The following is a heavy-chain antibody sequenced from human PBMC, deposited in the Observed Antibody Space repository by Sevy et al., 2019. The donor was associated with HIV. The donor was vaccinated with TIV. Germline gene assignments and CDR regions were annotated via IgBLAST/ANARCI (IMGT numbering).Heavy chain of an antibody. Sequence: SGPTLVKPTQTLTLTCSFSGFSLSSTGVSVGWIRQPPGKALEWLELIYWDDDNRYSPSLRSRLIITKDTSKNQVVLTMSNVDPVDTATYYCAHRRSGSSYFDYWGQGTLVTVSS. CDR3: AHRRSGSSYFDY. CDR1: GFSLSSTGVS. J-gene: IGHJ4*02. CDR2: IYWDDDN. V-gene: IGHV2-5*02. D-gene: IGHD3-10*01.